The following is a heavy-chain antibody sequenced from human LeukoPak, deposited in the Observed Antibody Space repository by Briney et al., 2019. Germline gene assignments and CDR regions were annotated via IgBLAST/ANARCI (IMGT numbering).Heavy chain of an antibody. CDR1: GGSISSSSYY. V-gene: IGHV4-39*07. CDR3: ARDGRSTHDY. D-gene: IGHD2-15*01. CDR2: IYYSGST. J-gene: IGHJ4*02. Sequence: KPSETLSLTCTVSGGSISSSSYYWGWIRQPPGKGLEWIGSIYYSGSTYYNPSLKSRVTISVGTSKNQFSLKLSSVTAADTAVYYCARDGRSTHDYWGQGTLVTVSS.